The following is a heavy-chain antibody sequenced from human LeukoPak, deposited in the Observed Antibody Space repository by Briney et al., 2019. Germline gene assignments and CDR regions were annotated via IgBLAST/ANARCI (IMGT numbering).Heavy chain of an antibody. CDR2: INPNSGGT. CDR1: GYTFTGYY. Sequence: ASVKVSCKASGYTFTGYYMHWVRQAPGQGLEWMGWINPNSGGTSYAQKFQGRVTMTRDTSISTAYMERSRLRSDDTAVYYCASTRRLAAAGTGNWSDPWGQGTLVTVSS. J-gene: IGHJ5*02. CDR3: ASTRRLAAAGTGNWSDP. V-gene: IGHV1-2*02. D-gene: IGHD6-13*01.